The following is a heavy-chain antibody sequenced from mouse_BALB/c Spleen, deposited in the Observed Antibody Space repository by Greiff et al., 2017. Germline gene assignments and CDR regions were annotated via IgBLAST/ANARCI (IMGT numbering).Heavy chain of an antibody. V-gene: IGHV1-12*01. J-gene: IGHJ2*01. CDR1: GYTFTSYN. CDR2: IYPGNGDT. Sequence: QVQLQQPGAELVKPGASVKMSCKASGYTFTSYNMHWVKQTPGQGLEWIGAIYPGNGDTSYNQKFKGKATLTADKSSSTAYMQLSSLTSEDSAVYYCARGRLLPPLDYWGQGTTLTVSS. CDR3: ARGRLLPPLDY. D-gene: IGHD2-3*01.